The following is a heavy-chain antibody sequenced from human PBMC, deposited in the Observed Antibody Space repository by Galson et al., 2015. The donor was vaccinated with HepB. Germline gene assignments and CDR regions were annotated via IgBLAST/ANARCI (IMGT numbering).Heavy chain of an antibody. Sequence: SVKVSCKASGGTFSSYAISWVRQAPGQGLEWMGWISPYNGDTNYAQKFQGRVTMTTDTSTTTAYMELRSLKSDDTAVYYCARDRLVLVPPALPRDGFDIWGQGTMVTVSS. J-gene: IGHJ3*02. CDR2: ISPYNGDT. CDR3: ARDRLVLVPPALPRDGFDI. D-gene: IGHD2-2*01. V-gene: IGHV1-18*01. CDR1: GGTFSSYA.